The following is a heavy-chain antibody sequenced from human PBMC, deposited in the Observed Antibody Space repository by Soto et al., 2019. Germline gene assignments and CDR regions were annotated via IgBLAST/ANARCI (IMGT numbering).Heavy chain of an antibody. J-gene: IGHJ4*02. CDR1: GFTFSSYA. Sequence: QVQLVESGGGVVQPGRSLRLSCAASGFTFSSYAMHWVRQAPGKGLEWVAVISYDGSNKYYADSVKGRFTISRDNSKNTLYLQMNSLRAEDTAVYYWARDLGVHYDSSGYIRVGHFDYWGQGTLVTVSS. D-gene: IGHD3-22*01. CDR2: ISYDGSNK. V-gene: IGHV3-30-3*01. CDR3: ARDLGVHYDSSGYIRVGHFDY.